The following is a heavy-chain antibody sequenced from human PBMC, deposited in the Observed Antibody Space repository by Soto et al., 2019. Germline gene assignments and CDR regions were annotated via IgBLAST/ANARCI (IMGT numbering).Heavy chain of an antibody. CDR1: GDTFTDYY. Sequence: QVQLVQSGAEVKKPGASVKVSCKASGDTFTDYYIHWVRQAPGQGLEWMGTVNPSGGHSTYSQLIQGRMTMPRDTSTSTLYIELTSLTSXXTAVYYCARGGHVVVVTAALDYWGQGTLVTVSS. V-gene: IGHV1-46*01. CDR3: ARGGHVVVVTAALDY. CDR2: VNPSGGHS. D-gene: IGHD2-21*02. J-gene: IGHJ4*02.